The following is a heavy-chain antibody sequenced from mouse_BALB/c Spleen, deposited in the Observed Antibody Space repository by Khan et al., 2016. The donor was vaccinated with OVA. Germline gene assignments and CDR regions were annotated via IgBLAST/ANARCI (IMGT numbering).Heavy chain of an antibody. V-gene: IGHV2-6-1*01. D-gene: IGHD2-10*01. CDR3: ARQPYYHYNIMDY. CDR2: IWSDGST. CDR1: GFSLTNYG. Sequence: QMQLEESGPGLVAPSQSLSITCTISGFSLTNYGVHWIRQPPGKGLEWLVVIWSDGSTTYNSALQSRLTITKDNSQSQVFLKMNGLQTDDTAIYFCARQPYYHYNIMDYWGQGTSVTVSS. J-gene: IGHJ4*01.